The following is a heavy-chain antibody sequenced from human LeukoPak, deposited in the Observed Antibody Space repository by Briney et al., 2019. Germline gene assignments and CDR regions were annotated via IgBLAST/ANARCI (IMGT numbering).Heavy chain of an antibody. CDR1: GGSFSGYY. CDR2: INHSGST. Sequence: PSETLSLTCAVYGGSFSGYYWGWIRQPPGKGLEWIGEINHSGSTNYNPSLKSRVTISVDTSKNQFSLKLSSVTAADTAVYYCARKRRSGWYPPFDYWGQGTLVTVSS. J-gene: IGHJ4*02. CDR3: ARKRRSGWYPPFDY. D-gene: IGHD6-13*01. V-gene: IGHV4-34*01.